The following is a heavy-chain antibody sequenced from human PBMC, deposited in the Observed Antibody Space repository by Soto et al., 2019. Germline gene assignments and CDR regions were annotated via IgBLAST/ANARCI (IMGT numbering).Heavy chain of an antibody. Sequence: QVQLVESGGGVVQPGRSLTLSCAASGFSLNSYAMHWVRQAPGKGLEWVAVISYDGSYLLYGHSVKGRFTISRDNSKNTVDLQMDSLRTGDTGVYDCESDCSSHTCYGQGGMDVWGQGATGSVYS. J-gene: IGHJ6*02. D-gene: IGHD2-2*01. CDR2: ISYDGSYL. V-gene: IGHV3-30-3*01. CDR3: ESDCSSHTCYGQGGMDV. CDR1: GFSLNSYA.